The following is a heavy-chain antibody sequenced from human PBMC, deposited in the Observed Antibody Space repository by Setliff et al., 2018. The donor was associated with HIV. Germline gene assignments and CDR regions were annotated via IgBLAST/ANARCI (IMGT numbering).Heavy chain of an antibody. CDR3: AQAQTSVSGSYYQYLQH. Sequence: PGGSLRLSCTASGFTFGDYAMSWVRQAPGKGLEWVANIGQDGSEKNYVDSGKGRFTISRDNSKNTLYLQMNSLRAEDTAVYYCAQAQTSVSGSYYQYLQHWGQGTLVTVS. V-gene: IGHV3-7*03. CDR1: GFTFGDYA. D-gene: IGHD3-10*01. J-gene: IGHJ1*01. CDR2: IGQDGSEK.